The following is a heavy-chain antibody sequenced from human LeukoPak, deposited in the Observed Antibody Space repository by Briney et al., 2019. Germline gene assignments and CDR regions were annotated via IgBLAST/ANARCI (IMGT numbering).Heavy chain of an antibody. CDR2: ICPDGTVT. CDR1: GFTFSTYC. CDR3: VRDFRSADY. V-gene: IGHV3-74*01. Sequence: GGSLRLSCAASGFTFSTYCMHWVRQATGKGPMWVSRICPDGTVTNYADSVKARFIISKDNARNTVYLQMNSLRVEDTAVYYCVRDFRSADYWGQGTLVTVSP. J-gene: IGHJ4*02.